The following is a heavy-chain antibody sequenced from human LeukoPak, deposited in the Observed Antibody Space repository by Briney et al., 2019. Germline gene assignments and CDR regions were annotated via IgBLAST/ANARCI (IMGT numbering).Heavy chain of an antibody. D-gene: IGHD3-22*01. J-gene: IGHJ5*02. V-gene: IGHV4-31*03. Sequence: SGTLSLTCTVSGGFFSSGAYYWSWIRQPPGKGLEWIGYIHYSGSPYYNPSLKSRVSISGDTSKNQFSLTLSSVAVAEKALYYCARDSGYDSRSFYCGGFDPWGQGILVTVSS. CDR3: ARDSGYDSRSFYCGGFDP. CDR1: GGFFSSGAYY. CDR2: IHYSGSP.